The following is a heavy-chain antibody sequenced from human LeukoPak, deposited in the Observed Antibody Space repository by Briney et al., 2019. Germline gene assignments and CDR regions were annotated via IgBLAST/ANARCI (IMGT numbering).Heavy chain of an antibody. V-gene: IGHV3-74*03. J-gene: IGHJ4*02. CDR1: GFIFSSYW. CDR2: ISGDGSST. Sequence: GGSLRLSCAASGFIFSSYWMHWVRQVPGKRLVWVSRISGDGSSTTYADSVKGRFTFSRDNAKNTLYLQMSSLRAEDTAVYYCVRDRETTVTTLDFWGQGTVVTVSS. CDR3: VRDRETTVTTLDF. D-gene: IGHD4-11*01.